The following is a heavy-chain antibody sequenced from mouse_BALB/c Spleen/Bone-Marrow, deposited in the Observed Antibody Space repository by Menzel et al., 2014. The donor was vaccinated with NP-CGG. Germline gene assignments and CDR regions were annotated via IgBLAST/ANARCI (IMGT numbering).Heavy chain of an antibody. CDR1: GYTFSSYY. V-gene: IGHV1S81*02. Sequence: VQLQQSGAELVKPGASVKLSCKASGYTFSSYYMYWVKQRPGQGLEWIGEINPSNGGTKFNEKFKSKATLTVDKSSSTAYMQLSSLTSEDPAVYYCTRSNYGYWYFDVRGAGTTVT. CDR3: TRSNYGYWYFDV. J-gene: IGHJ1*01. CDR2: INPSNGGT. D-gene: IGHD1-1*01.